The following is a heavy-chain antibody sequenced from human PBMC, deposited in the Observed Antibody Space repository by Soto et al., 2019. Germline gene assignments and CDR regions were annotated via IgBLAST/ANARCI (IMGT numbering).Heavy chain of an antibody. Sequence: PGGSLRLSCAASGFTFSSYAMSWVRQGPGKGLEWVSAISVTGGSTYYADSVKGRFTISRANSKNTLYLQMDSLRAEDTAVYYCAKFPWIAVAGLFDYWRQGILVIVSS. J-gene: IGHJ4*02. V-gene: IGHV3-23*01. CDR3: AKFPWIAVAGLFDY. CDR1: GFTFSSYA. D-gene: IGHD6-19*01. CDR2: ISVTGGST.